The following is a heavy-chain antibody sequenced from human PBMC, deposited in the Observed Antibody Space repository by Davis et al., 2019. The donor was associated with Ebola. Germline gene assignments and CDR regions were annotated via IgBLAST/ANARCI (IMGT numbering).Heavy chain of an antibody. J-gene: IGHJ4*02. V-gene: IGHV3-30*04. CDR2: ISYDGSNK. CDR1: GFTFSSYA. CDR3: AEQQLLD. Sequence: PGGSLRLSCAASGFTFSSYAMHWVRQAPGKGLEWVAVISYDGSNKYYADSVKGRFTISRDNSKNTLYLQMNSLRAEDTAVYYCAEQQLLDWGQGTLVTVSS. D-gene: IGHD6-13*01.